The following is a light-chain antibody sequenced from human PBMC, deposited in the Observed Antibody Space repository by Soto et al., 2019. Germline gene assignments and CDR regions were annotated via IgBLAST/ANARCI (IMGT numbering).Light chain of an antibody. V-gene: IGKV3-15*01. CDR1: QNLSRN. J-gene: IGKJ2*01. CDR3: QQYDKWPHT. CDR2: YAS. Sequence: EMVMTQSPATLSVSPGERATLSCRASQNLSRNLAWYQQQPCQAPRLLIFYASTWATGIPARFSGSGSGTAFTLPISSLQSEDFAVYYCQQYDKWPHTFGQGTKLEIK.